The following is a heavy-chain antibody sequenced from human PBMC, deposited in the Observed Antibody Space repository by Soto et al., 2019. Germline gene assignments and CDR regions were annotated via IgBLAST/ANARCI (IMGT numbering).Heavy chain of an antibody. Sequence: QMQLVQSGPEVKKPGTSVKVSCKASGFTFTSSAVQWVRQARGQRLEWIGWIVVGSGNTNYAQKFQERVTITRDMSTSTAYMELSSLRSEDTAVYYCAADKGYHPDSYYGMDVWGQGTTVPVSS. V-gene: IGHV1-58*01. D-gene: IGHD5-12*01. CDR3: AADKGYHPDSYYGMDV. CDR2: IVVGSGNT. CDR1: GFTFTSSA. J-gene: IGHJ6*02.